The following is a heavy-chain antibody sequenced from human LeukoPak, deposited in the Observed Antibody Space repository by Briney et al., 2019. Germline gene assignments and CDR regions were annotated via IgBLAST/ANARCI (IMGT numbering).Heavy chain of an antibody. V-gene: IGHV4-59*01. Sequence: SETPSLTCTVSGGSLSIYYWSWIRQAPGKGLEWIGYIHYSGSTNYNPSLKSRVTISVDTSKNQFSLKLSSVTAADTAVYYCAREGYNYGSNLDYWGQGTLVTVSS. J-gene: IGHJ4*02. CDR1: GGSLSIYY. D-gene: IGHD5-12*01. CDR2: IHYSGST. CDR3: AREGYNYGSNLDY.